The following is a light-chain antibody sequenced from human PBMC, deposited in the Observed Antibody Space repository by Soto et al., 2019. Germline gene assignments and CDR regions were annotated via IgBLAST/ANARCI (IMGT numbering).Light chain of an antibody. J-gene: IGLJ1*01. CDR2: EVS. V-gene: IGLV2-23*02. CDR1: SSDVGSYNL. CDR3: CSYAGSSFYV. Sequence: QSVLTQPASVSGSPGQSITISCTGTSSDVGSYNLVSWYQQHPGKAPKLMIYEVSKRPSGVSNRFSGSKSGNMASLTISGLQAEDEADYYCCSYAGSSFYVFGTGTKVTVL.